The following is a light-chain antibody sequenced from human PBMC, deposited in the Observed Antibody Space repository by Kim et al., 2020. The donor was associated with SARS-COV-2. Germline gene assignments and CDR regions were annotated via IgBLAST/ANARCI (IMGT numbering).Light chain of an antibody. CDR2: GKN. Sequence: VALGQTVRITCQGDSLRSYYASWYQQKPGQAPVLVIYGKNNRPSGIPDRFSGSSSGNTASLTITGAQAEDEADYYCNSRDSSGNYVFGTGTKLTVL. J-gene: IGLJ1*01. CDR1: SLRSYY. V-gene: IGLV3-19*01. CDR3: NSRDSSGNYV.